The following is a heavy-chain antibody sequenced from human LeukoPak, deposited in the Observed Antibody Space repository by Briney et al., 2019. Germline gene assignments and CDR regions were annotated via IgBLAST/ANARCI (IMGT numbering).Heavy chain of an antibody. D-gene: IGHD1-26*01. V-gene: IGHV3-64*02. CDR2: ISYNGGST. J-gene: IGHJ4*02. CDR3: ARRPYSETHCVDY. Sequence: GGSLRLSCVASGFTFSSYAMHWVRQAPGKGLEHVSAISYNGGSTYYVDSVKGRFTISRDNSKNTLYLQMGSLRPEDMAVYYCARRPYSETHCVDYWGQGTLVTVSS. CDR1: GFTFSSYA.